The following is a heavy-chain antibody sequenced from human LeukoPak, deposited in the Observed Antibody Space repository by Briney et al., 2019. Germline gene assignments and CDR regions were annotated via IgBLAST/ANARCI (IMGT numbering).Heavy chain of an antibody. CDR1: GGTFTNYA. Sequence: SVKVSCKTSGGTFTNYAISWLRQAPGQGLEWMGRISPFLDIANYAQKFQGRVTITADKSTSTVYMEMSSLRSEDTAVYYCARGRGVVTPGNFDYWGQGTLVTVSS. D-gene: IGHD4-23*01. V-gene: IGHV1-69*04. CDR3: ARGRGVVTPGNFDY. CDR2: ISPFLDIA. J-gene: IGHJ4*02.